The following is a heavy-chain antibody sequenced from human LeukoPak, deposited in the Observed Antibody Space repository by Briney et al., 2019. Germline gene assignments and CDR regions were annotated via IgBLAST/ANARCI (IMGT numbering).Heavy chain of an antibody. CDR3: ARGGGDWGFHQSDY. V-gene: IGHV4-61*02. CDR1: GGSFSSGSYY. D-gene: IGHD2-21*01. Sequence: SATLSLTCTVSGGSFSSGSYYWSWIRQPAGKGLEWIGRIYTSGSTNYNPSLKSRLTISVDTSKNQFSLKLSSVTAADTAVYYCARGGGDWGFHQSDYWGQGTLVTVSS. J-gene: IGHJ4*02. CDR2: IYTSGST.